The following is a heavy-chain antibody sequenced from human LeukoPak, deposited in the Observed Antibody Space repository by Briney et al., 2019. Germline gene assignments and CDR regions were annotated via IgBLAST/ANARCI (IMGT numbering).Heavy chain of an antibody. CDR2: IGGGGEIT. J-gene: IGHJ4*02. CDR1: GFSSNSYA. Sequence: GGPLRLSCAASGFSSNSYALSWGRQAPGEGLEWGSTIGGGGEITYYADSVNGRYTISRDSPKNTVYLHMKSLRAEDTAVYFCAKVLAGSQDYWGQGTLVTVTS. V-gene: IGHV3-23*01. CDR3: AKVLAGSQDY. D-gene: IGHD1-26*01.